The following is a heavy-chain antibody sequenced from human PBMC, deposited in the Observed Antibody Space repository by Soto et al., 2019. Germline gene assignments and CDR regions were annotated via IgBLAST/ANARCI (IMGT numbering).Heavy chain of an antibody. CDR2: ISAYNGNT. D-gene: IGHD3-22*01. CDR1: GYTFTSYG. Sequence: ASVKVSCKASGYTFTSYGISWVRQAPGQGLEWMGWISAYNGNTNYAQKLQGRVTMTTDTSTSTAYMELRSLRSDDTAVYYCARASSGYYYVDFDYWGQGTLVTVSS. V-gene: IGHV1-18*01. J-gene: IGHJ4*02. CDR3: ARASSGYYYVDFDY.